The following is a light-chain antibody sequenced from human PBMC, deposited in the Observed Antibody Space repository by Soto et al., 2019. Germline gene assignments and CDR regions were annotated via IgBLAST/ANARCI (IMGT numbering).Light chain of an antibody. Sequence: IQMTQSPSSLSASIGDRVTITCRASQGIGVRLAWFQQKPGKAPQYLIQSASTLQSGVPSRFSGSGSGTEFILNINSLQPEDVAIYYCLQVNSFPRTFGQGTKVDIK. V-gene: IGKV1-12*01. J-gene: IGKJ1*01. CDR1: QGIGVR. CDR2: SAS. CDR3: LQVNSFPRT.